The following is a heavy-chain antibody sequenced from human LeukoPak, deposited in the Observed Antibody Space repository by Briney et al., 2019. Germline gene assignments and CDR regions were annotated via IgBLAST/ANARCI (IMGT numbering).Heavy chain of an antibody. Sequence: SETLSLTCTVSGGSISSSSYYWGWIRQPPGKGLEWIGSIYYSGSTYYNPSLKSRVTISVDTSKNQFSLKLSSVTAADTAVYYCARQGYGGNGNWGQGTLVTVSS. D-gene: IGHD4-23*01. V-gene: IGHV4-39*01. CDR2: IYYSGST. CDR3: ARQGYGGNGN. CDR1: GGSISSSSYY. J-gene: IGHJ4*02.